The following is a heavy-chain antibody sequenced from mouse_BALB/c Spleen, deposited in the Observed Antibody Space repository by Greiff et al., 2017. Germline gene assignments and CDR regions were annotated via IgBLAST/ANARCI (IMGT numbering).Heavy chain of an antibody. CDR3: ARGGYYYGSSSYYFDY. J-gene: IGHJ2*01. CDR2: INPYNDGT. CDR1: GYTFTSYV. V-gene: IGHV1-14*01. Sequence: EVQLVESGPELVKPGASVKMSCKASGYTFTSYVMHWVKQKPGQGLEWIGYINPYNDGTKYNEKFKGKATLTSDKSSSTAYMELSSLTSEDSAVYYCARGGYYYGSSSYYFDYWGQGTTLTVSS. D-gene: IGHD1-1*01.